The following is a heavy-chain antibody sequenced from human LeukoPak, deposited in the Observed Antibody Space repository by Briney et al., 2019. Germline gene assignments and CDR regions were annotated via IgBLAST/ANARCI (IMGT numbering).Heavy chain of an antibody. D-gene: IGHD2-21*02. CDR2: ISSNGGST. CDR3: ARPCGGDCYSYYYYYGMDV. Sequence: GGSLRLSCAASGFTFSSYAMHWVRQAPGKGLEYVSAISSNGGSTYYADPVKGRFTISRDNSKNTLYLQMGSLRAEDMAVYYCARPCGGDCYSYYYYYGMDVWGQGTRSPSP. CDR1: GFTFSSYA. J-gene: IGHJ6*02. V-gene: IGHV3-64*02.